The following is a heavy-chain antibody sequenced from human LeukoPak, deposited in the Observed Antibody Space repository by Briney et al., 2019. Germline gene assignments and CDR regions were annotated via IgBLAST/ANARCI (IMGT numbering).Heavy chain of an antibody. V-gene: IGHV3-7*03. CDR3: AKGAGQWLVRAFDI. D-gene: IGHD6-19*01. CDR1: GFTFSDYW. CDR2: IKQDGSEK. Sequence: GGSLRLSCAASGFTFSDYWMTWVRQAPGKGLEWVANIKQDGSEKYYVDSVKGRFTIPRDNAKNSLYLQMNGLRAEDTALYYCAKGAGQWLVRAFDIWGQGTMVTVSS. J-gene: IGHJ3*02.